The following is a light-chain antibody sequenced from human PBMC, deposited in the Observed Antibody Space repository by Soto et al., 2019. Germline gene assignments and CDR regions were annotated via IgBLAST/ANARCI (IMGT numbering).Light chain of an antibody. Sequence: EIVLTQPPATLSLSPGERATLSCRASQSVSSYLAWYQQKPGQAPRLLIYDASNRATGIPARFSGSGPGTDFTLTISSLEPEDFAVYYCQQRSNWPPFTFGPGTKVDIK. J-gene: IGKJ3*01. CDR3: QQRSNWPPFT. CDR1: QSVSSY. CDR2: DAS. V-gene: IGKV3-11*01.